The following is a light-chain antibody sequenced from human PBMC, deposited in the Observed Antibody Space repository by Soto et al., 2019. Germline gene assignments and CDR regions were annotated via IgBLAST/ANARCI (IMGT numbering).Light chain of an antibody. CDR3: QQSYISPPP. CDR1: QDISTL. V-gene: IGKV1-12*01. Sequence: QVTQTTSSVSSSQGDTVTITCLASQDISTLLAWYQQKPGKAPKLLIYGASTLQSGVPSRFSGSRSGPDFTLTISSLQPEDFATYYCQQSYISPPPFAQGAKVDI. J-gene: IGKJ1*01. CDR2: GAS.